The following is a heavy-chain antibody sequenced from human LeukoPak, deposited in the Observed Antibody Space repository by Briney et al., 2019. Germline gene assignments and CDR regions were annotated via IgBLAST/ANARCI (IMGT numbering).Heavy chain of an antibody. Sequence: SETLSLTCTVSGGSISSGDYYWSGIRQPPGKGLEWIGYIYYSGSTYYNPSLKSRATISVDTSKNQFSLKLSSVTAADTAMYYCARGGIAAASNWGQGTLVTVSS. V-gene: IGHV4-30-4*01. CDR3: ARGGIAAASN. CDR1: GGSISSGDYY. D-gene: IGHD6-13*01. J-gene: IGHJ4*02. CDR2: IYYSGST.